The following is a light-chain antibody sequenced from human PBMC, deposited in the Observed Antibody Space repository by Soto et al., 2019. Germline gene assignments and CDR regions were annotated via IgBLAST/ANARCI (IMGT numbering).Light chain of an antibody. CDR3: TSYASSSTWL. CDR1: SSDVGGYNY. Sequence: QAVVTQPASVSGSPGQSITISCTGTSSDVGGYNYVSWYQQHPGKAPKLLIYEVTNRPSGVSNRFSGSKSGNTASLTISGLQGEDEADYYCTSYASSSTWLFGGGTKVTVL. J-gene: IGLJ3*02. CDR2: EVT. V-gene: IGLV2-14*01.